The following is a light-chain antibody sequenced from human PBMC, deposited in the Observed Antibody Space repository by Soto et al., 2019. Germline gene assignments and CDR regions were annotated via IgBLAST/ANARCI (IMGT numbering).Light chain of an antibody. V-gene: IGLV2-14*01. CDR3: SSYTSSNTPYV. Sequence: QSVLAQPASVSGSPGQSITISCTGSSSDVGAYHFVSWYQHLPGKAPKLILYEVTARPSGVSSRFSGSKSGNTASLTISGLQADDEANYYCSSYTSSNTPYVFGTGTKV. CDR2: EVT. J-gene: IGLJ1*01. CDR1: SSDVGAYHF.